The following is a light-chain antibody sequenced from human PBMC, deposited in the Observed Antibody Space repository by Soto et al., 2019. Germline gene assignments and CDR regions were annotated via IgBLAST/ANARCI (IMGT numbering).Light chain of an antibody. CDR2: KAS. V-gene: IGKV1-5*03. CDR3: QHYNSYSEA. Sequence: DIHMTQSPSTLSGSVGDRVTITCRASPTISSWLAWYQQKPGKAPKLLIYKASTLKSGVPSRFSGSGSGTEFTLTISSLPPDDFATYYCQHYNSYSEAFGQGTKVELK. J-gene: IGKJ1*01. CDR1: PTISSW.